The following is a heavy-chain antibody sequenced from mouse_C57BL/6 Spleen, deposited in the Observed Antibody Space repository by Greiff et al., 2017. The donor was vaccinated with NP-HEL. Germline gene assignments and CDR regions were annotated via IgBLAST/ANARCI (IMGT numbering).Heavy chain of an antibody. Sequence: QVQLQQPGAELVMPGASVKLSCKASGYTFTSYWMHWVKQRPGQGLEWIGEIDPSDSYTNYNQKFKGKSTLTVDKSSSPAYMQLSSLTSEDSAVYYCARGDYYGRGFAYWGQGTLVTVSA. J-gene: IGHJ3*01. V-gene: IGHV1-69*01. CDR1: GYTFTSYW. CDR3: ARGDYYGRGFAY. CDR2: IDPSDSYT. D-gene: IGHD1-1*01.